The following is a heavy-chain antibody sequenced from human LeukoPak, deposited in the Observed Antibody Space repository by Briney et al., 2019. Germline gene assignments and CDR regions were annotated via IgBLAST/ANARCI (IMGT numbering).Heavy chain of an antibody. V-gene: IGHV4-59*01. CDR3: ARGIWFGANYYYYYYMDV. J-gene: IGHJ6*03. CDR2: IYYSGST. D-gene: IGHD3-10*01. Sequence: NPSETLSLTCTVSGGSISSYYWSWIRQPPGKGLEWIGYIYYSGSTNYNPSLKSRVTISVDTSKNQFSLKLSSVTAADTAVYYCARGIWFGANYYYYYYMDVWGKGTTVTVSS. CDR1: GGSISSYY.